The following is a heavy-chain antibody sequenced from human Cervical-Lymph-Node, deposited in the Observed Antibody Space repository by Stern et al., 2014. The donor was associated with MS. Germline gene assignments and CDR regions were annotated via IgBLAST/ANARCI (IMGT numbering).Heavy chain of an antibody. D-gene: IGHD4-11*01. CDR1: GFTFDDPS. Sequence: EVQLVESGGGLVQPGRSLRLSCAASGFTFDDPSMHWVRQTPAKGLEWVAGISWNSNSVAYAPSVKGRFSISRDNAQKSLYLQMNSVRPEDTALYYCVKDVDSSIAVSFDYWGQGTLVTVSS. V-gene: IGHV3-9*01. CDR2: ISWNSNSV. CDR3: VKDVDSSIAVSFDY. J-gene: IGHJ4*02.